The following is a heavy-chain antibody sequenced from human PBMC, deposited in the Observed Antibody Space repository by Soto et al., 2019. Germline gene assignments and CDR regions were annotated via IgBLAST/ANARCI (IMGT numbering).Heavy chain of an antibody. J-gene: IGHJ6*02. V-gene: IGHV4-34*01. D-gene: IGHD2-2*01. CDR3: ARGHQLPYYYYYGMDV. CDR1: GGSFSGYY. Sequence: WETLSLTCAVYGGSFSGYYWSWIRQPPGKGLEWIGEINHSGSTNYNPSLKSRVTISVDTSKNQFSLKLSSVTAADTAVYYCARGHQLPYYYYYGMDVWGQGTTVTVSS. CDR2: INHSGST.